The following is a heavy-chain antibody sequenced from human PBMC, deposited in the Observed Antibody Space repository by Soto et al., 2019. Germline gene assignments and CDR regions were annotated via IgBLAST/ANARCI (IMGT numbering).Heavy chain of an antibody. CDR2: IWFDGSKK. J-gene: IGHJ6*02. D-gene: IGHD2-2*01. CDR3: ARDRLVPYGYGMDV. V-gene: IGHV3-33*01. Sequence: GGSLRLSCAASGFTFRSYGIHWVRQAPCKGLEWVALIWFDGSKKYYVDSVKGRFAVSRDNSKNALYLQMNSLRVEDTAVYYCARDRLVPYGYGMDVWGQGTTVTVSS. CDR1: GFTFRSYG.